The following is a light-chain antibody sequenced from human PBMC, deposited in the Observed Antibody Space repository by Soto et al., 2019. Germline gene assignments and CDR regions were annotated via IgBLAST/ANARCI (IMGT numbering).Light chain of an antibody. J-gene: IGKJ5*01. Sequence: EIVITQSPASLSVPPGERATLARRASQRVSSDSLAWYQQKPGQAPRLLIYGASTRATDVPDRFSGSGSGTDCTLTITSLQSDDVAVYFCQQYTDWPITLGQGTRLEIK. CDR1: QRVSSD. CDR3: QQYTDWPIT. V-gene: IGKV3D-15*01. CDR2: GAS.